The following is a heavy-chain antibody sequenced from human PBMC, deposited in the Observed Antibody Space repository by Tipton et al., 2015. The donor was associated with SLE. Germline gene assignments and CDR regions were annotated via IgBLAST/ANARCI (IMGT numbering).Heavy chain of an antibody. J-gene: IGHJ4*02. D-gene: IGHD1-26*01. Sequence: TLSLTCNVSGASMSRYVWSWIRQPAGRGLEWIGRVSLSDNNRYNPSPKSRVTLSVDTPKNQFSLRVRSVTAADTAVYYCARGGGSYYDYWGQGTLVTVSS. CDR3: ARGGGSYYDY. CDR2: VSLSDNN. CDR1: GASMSRYV. V-gene: IGHV4-4*07.